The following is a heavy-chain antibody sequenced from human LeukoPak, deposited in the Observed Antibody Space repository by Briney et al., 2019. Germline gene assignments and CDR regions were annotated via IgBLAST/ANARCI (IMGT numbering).Heavy chain of an antibody. CDR1: GYSFANGYY. D-gene: IGHD6-19*01. CDR3: ARLRGSASGWYLDAFDI. CDR2: IFRRGHT. J-gene: IGHJ3*02. V-gene: IGHV4-38-2*01. Sequence: PSETLSLTCAVSGYSFANGYYWGWIRQPPGKGLEWVASIFRRGHTYYNPSLKSRATISLDMSRNDFSLRLTSVSAADTAIYYCARLRGSASGWYLDAFDIWGQGTMVTVS.